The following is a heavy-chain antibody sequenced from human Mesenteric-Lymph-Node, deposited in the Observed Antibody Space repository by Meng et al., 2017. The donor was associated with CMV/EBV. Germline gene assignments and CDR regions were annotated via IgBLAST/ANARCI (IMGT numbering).Heavy chain of an antibody. CDR3: ARDLAG. Sequence: GESLKISCAASGFTFSSYGMHWVRQAPGKGLEWVAVISYDGSNKYYADSVKGRFTISRDNSKNTLYLQMNSLRAEDTAVYYCARDLAGWGQGTLVTVSS. CDR1: GFTFSSYG. CDR2: ISYDGSNK. D-gene: IGHD6-25*01. J-gene: IGHJ4*02. V-gene: IGHV3-30*19.